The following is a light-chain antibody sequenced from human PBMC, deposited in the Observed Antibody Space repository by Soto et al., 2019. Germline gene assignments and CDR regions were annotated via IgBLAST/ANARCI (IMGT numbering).Light chain of an antibody. J-gene: IGLJ2*01. CDR1: SSDVGTNDV. CDR3: CSYVGSSTLV. Sequence: QSALTQPASVSGSPGQSITISCTGTSSDVGTNDVVSWYQQNPGKAPNLIIYEDSKRPSGVSNRFSASKSGNTASLTISGLQAEDEANYHCCSYVGSSTLVFGGGTKVTVL. CDR2: EDS. V-gene: IGLV2-23*01.